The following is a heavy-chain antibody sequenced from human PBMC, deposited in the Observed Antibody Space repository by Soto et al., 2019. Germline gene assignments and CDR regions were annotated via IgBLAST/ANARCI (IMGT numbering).Heavy chain of an antibody. CDR2: VSASGERT. J-gene: IGHJ4*02. Sequence: GGSLRLSCAASGFTFDTYAMTWVRQAPGKGLDWVSAVSASGERTYYADSVRGRFIISRDNSKNMLFLEMNGLRGEDSAVYCCARDRRPRNTIFGVVSGGWGQGTLVTVSS. CDR3: ARDRRPRNTIFGVVSGG. D-gene: IGHD3-3*02. CDR1: GFTFDTYA. V-gene: IGHV3-23*01.